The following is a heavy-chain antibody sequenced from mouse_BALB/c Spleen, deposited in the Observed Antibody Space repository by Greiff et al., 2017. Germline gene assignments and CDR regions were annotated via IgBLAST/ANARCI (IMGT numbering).Heavy chain of an antibody. V-gene: IGHV2-9*02. J-gene: IGHJ3*01. CDR1: GFSLTSYG. D-gene: IGHD2-1*01. CDR3: ARDKGGNYFWFAY. CDR2: IWAGGST. Sequence: VQLKESGPGLVAPSQSLSITCTVSGFSLTSYGVHWVRQPPGKGLEWLGVIWAGGSTNYNSALMSRLSISKDNSKSQVFLKMNSLQTDDTAMYYCARDKGGNYFWFAYWGQGTLVTVSA.